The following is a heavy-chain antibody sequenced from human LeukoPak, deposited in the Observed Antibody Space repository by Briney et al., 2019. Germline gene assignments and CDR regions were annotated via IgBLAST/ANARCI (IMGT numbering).Heavy chain of an antibody. CDR1: GGSFSGYY. D-gene: IGHD6-13*01. CDR2: INHSGST. J-gene: IGHJ4*02. Sequence: SETLSLTCAVYGGSFSGYYWSWIRQPPGKGLEWIGEINHSGSTNYYPSLKSRVTISVDTSKNQFSLKLTSVTAADTAVYYCARLVGSSWYREVLRGRDYWGQGTLVTVSS. CDR3: ARLVGSSWYREVLRGRDY. V-gene: IGHV4-34*01.